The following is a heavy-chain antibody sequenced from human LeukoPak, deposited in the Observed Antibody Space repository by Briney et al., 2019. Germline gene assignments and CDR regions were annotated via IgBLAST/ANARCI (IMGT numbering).Heavy chain of an antibody. J-gene: IGHJ4*02. D-gene: IGHD6-6*01. CDR3: ARGDRSIAARPLGY. CDR1: GGSISSSNW. V-gene: IGHV4-4*02. Sequence: SETLSLTCAVSGGSISSSNWWSWVRQPPGKGLEWIGEIYHSGSTNYNPSLKSRVTISVDTSKNQFSLKLSSVTAADTAVYYCARGDRSIAARPLGYWGQGTLVTVSS. CDR2: IYHSGST.